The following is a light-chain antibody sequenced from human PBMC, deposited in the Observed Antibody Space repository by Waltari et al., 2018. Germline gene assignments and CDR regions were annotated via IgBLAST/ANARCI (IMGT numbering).Light chain of an antibody. J-gene: IGKJ4*01. CDR3: QQYDNFPLT. V-gene: IGKV1-33*01. CDR2: YAS. CDR1: QGINKY. Sequence: DIKMTQSTSSLTASVGERVTITCRKSQGINKYLSRYQKKPGKAPKRLIYYASSLESGVPSRFSGSGSGTDYTLTISILQPEDIATYYFQQYDNFPLTFGAGTTAETK.